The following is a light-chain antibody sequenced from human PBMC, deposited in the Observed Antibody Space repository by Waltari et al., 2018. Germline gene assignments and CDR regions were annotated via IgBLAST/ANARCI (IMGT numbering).Light chain of an antibody. CDR1: QSISRY. CDR2: GAS. J-gene: IGKJ1*01. Sequence: IMLTQSPGTLSLSPGARATLSCRASQSISRYLAWYQHKPGQAPRLLIYGASTRATGIPDRFSGSGSGTDFSLTISGLEPEDSAVYYCQHHFRLPATFGQGTKVEIK. V-gene: IGKV3-20*01. CDR3: QHHFRLPAT.